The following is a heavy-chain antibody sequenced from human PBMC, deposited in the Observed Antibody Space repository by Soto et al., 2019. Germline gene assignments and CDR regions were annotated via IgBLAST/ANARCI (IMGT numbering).Heavy chain of an antibody. V-gene: IGHV4-34*01. CDR1: GESFSTFF. J-gene: IGHJ5*02. CDR3: ARGGSSVAARPASRWFDA. Sequence: QVQLQQWGAGLLKPSETLSLSCTVHGESFSTFFWSWIRQPPGKGLEWIGEISYSGTTNFNPSLKSRVTMSIDTSKKQFSLKLSSLTAADTAVYYCARGGSSVAARPASRWFDAWGQGTLVTVAS. D-gene: IGHD6-6*01. CDR2: ISYSGTT.